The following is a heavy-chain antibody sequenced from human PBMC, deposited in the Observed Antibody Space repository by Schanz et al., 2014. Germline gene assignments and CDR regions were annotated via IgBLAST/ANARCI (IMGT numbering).Heavy chain of an antibody. D-gene: IGHD3-16*01. J-gene: IGHJ4*02. V-gene: IGHV3-7*01. CDR2: IKEDGSKK. CDR3: ARGTPFRCDY. CDR1: GFRLSTYG. Sequence: VQLVESGGGVVQPGGSLRLSCAASGFRLSTYGMHWVRQAPGKGLEWVANIKEDGSKKYYVDSVRGRFTISRDNAKNSLYLQLNSLTAEDTAVYYCARGTPFRCDYWGQGTLVTVSS.